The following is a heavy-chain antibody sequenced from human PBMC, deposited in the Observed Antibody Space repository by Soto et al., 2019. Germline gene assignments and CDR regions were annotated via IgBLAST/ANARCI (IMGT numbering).Heavy chain of an antibody. J-gene: IGHJ5*02. D-gene: IGHD3-10*01. CDR2: ISGSGGST. Sequence: EVQLLESGGGLVQPGGSLRLSCAASGFTFSSYAMSWVRQAPGKGLEWVSAISGSGGSTYYADSVKGRFTISRDNSKHTLYLQMNSLRAEDTAVYYCAKVHLPPGYYGPGKRGWSDPWGQGTLVTVSS. V-gene: IGHV3-23*01. CDR1: GFTFSSYA. CDR3: AKVHLPPGYYGPGKRGWSDP.